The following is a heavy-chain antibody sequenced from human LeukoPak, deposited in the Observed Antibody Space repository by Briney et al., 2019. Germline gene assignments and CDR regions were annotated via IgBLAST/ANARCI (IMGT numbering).Heavy chain of an antibody. Sequence: GGALRLSCTASGFTFSSYPMYWVRQAPGKGLEWVAVISYDGSNKYYADSVKGRFTISRDNSKNTLYLQMNSLKTEDTAVYYCTYSSGWGFDYWGQGTLVTVSS. J-gene: IGHJ4*02. CDR1: GFTFSSYP. V-gene: IGHV3-30*03. D-gene: IGHD6-19*01. CDR3: TYSSGWGFDY. CDR2: ISYDGSNK.